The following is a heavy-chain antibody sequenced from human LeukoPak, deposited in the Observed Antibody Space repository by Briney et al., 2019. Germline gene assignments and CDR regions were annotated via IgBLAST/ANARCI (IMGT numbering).Heavy chain of an antibody. CDR1: GYTFTHYY. CDR2: INPSGGNT. J-gene: IGHJ4*02. D-gene: IGHD5-24*01. Sequence: ASVTVSCKASGYTFTHYYMHWVRQAPGQGLEWLGVINPSGGNTTFAQKFQGRVTMTRDTSTNTVYMELSSLRSEDTAVYYCAREEGRDGYNDYWGQGTLVTVSS. CDR3: AREEGRDGYNDY. V-gene: IGHV1-46*01.